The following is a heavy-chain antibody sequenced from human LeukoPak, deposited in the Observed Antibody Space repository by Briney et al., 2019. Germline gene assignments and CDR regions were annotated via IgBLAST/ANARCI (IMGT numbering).Heavy chain of an antibody. D-gene: IGHD3-22*01. CDR3: ATKTMIVGRGDWFDP. V-gene: IGHV3-48*04. CDR2: ISSSGSTI. J-gene: IGHJ5*02. Sequence: GSLRLSCAASGFTFSSYSMNWVRQAPGKGLEWVSDISSSGSTIYYADSVKGRFTISRDNAKNSLYLQMNGLRAEDTAVYYCATKTMIVGRGDWFDPWGQGTLVTVSS. CDR1: GFTFSSYS.